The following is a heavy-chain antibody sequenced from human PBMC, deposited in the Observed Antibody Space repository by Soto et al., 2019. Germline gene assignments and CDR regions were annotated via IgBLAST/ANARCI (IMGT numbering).Heavy chain of an antibody. J-gene: IGHJ4*02. CDR3: ARRPNYDYIWGSYRHNGYYFAY. V-gene: IGHV3-20*01. CDR1: GFTFDDYG. Sequence: EVQLVESGGGVVRPGGSLRLSCAASGFTFDDYGMSWVRQAPGKGLEWVSGINWNGGSTGYADSVKGRFTIPRDNAKNSLYLQMNSLRAEDTALYHCARRPNYDYIWGSYRHNGYYFAYWGQGTLVTVSS. D-gene: IGHD3-16*02. CDR2: INWNGGST.